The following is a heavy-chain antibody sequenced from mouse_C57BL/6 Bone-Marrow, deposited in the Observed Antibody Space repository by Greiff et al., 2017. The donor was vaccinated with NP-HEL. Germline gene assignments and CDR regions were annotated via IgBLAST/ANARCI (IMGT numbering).Heavy chain of an antibody. CDR2: ISYSGST. CDR1: GYSITSDY. V-gene: IGHV3-8*01. D-gene: IGHD2-2*01. Sequence: EVQLQESGSGLAKPSQTLSLTCSVTGYSITSDYWNWIRKFPGNKLEYMGYISYSGSTYYNPSLKSRISITRDTSKNQYYLQLNSVTTEDTATYYCARSPLWLRRNYYAMDYWGQGTSVTVSS. J-gene: IGHJ4*01. CDR3: ARSPLWLRRNYYAMDY.